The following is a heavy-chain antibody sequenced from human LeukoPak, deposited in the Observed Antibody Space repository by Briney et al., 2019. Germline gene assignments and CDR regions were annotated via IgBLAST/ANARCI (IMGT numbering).Heavy chain of an antibody. CDR1: GFTFSNFW. CDR2: IKRDGGSK. J-gene: IGHJ4*02. D-gene: IGHD3-16*01. CDR3: ARDFMI. V-gene: IGHV3-7*01. Sequence: SGGSLRLSCAASGFTFSNFWMTWVRQAPGKGLVWLAAIKRDGGSKRYVDSVKGRFTISRDNAKNTLYLQMNSLRAEDTAVYYCARDFMIGGQGTRVTVSS.